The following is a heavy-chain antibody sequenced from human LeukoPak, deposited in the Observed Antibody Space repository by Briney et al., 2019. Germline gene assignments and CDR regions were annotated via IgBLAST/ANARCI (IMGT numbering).Heavy chain of an antibody. V-gene: IGHV1-18*01. J-gene: IGHJ4*02. CDR1: GYTFTSYG. D-gene: IGHD3-22*01. CDR2: ISAYNGNA. Sequence: GASVKVSCKASGYTFTSYGISWVRQAPGQGLEWMGWISAYNGNANYAQKLQGRVTMTTDTSTSTAYMELRSLRSDDTAVYYCARAPPYYYDSSGYAVDWGQGTLVTVSS. CDR3: ARAPPYYYDSSGYAVD.